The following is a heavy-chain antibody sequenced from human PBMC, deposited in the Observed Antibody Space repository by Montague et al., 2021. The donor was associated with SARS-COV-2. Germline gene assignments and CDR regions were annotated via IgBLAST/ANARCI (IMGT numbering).Heavy chain of an antibody. J-gene: IGHJ5*02. D-gene: IGHD5/OR15-5a*01. Sequence: SETLSLTCEVFGGSLSDYYWSWVRQAPGKGLEWIGEIRRGGATKYNSSLKSRLTLSIDTSKNILSLHLTSMTAADTGIYFCAREASYSSVSWGQGTLVLVSS. CDR1: GGSLSDYY. CDR3: AREASYSSVS. V-gene: IGHV4-34*01. CDR2: IRRGGAT.